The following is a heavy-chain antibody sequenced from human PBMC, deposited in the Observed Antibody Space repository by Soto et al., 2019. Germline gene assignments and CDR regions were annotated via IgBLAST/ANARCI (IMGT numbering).Heavy chain of an antibody. Sequence: GESLKISCTGFGYTFTTFWISWVRQMPGRGLEWMGRIDPRDSYTNYSPSFQGHVTISGDKSINTVYLQWASLKASDSAMYYCARRLKDDSGSSPYYSAFDVWGRGTMVTVS. CDR1: GYTFTTFW. J-gene: IGHJ6*02. CDR2: IDPRDSYT. CDR3: ARRLKDDSGSSPYYSAFDV. V-gene: IGHV5-10-1*01. D-gene: IGHD3-3*01.